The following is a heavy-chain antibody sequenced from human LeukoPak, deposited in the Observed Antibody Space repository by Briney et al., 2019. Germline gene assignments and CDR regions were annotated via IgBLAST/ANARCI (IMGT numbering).Heavy chain of an antibody. J-gene: IGHJ4*02. CDR1: GFTFSSYS. CDR2: ISSSSSYI. V-gene: IGHV3-21*01. Sequence: GSLRLSCAASGFTFSSYSMNWVRQAPGKGLEWVSSISSSSSYIYYADSVKGRFTISRDNAKNSLYLQMNSLRAEDTAVYYCARDHPGYSYGRDYWGQGTLVTVSS. CDR3: ARDHPGYSYGRDY. D-gene: IGHD5-18*01.